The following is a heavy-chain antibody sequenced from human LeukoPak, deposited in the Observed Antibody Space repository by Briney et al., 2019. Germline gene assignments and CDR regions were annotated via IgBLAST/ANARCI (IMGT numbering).Heavy chain of an antibody. CDR2: ISNSDYST. V-gene: IGHV3-23*01. CDR3: AKATGYLL. J-gene: IGHJ4*02. Sequence: GGSLRLSCAASGFTVSSNYMSWARQAPGKGLEWVSTISNSDYSTYYADSVKGRFTISRANSENTLYLQMNNLRAEDTAVYYCAKATGYLLWGQGTLVTVSS. D-gene: IGHD1-14*01. CDR1: GFTVSSNY.